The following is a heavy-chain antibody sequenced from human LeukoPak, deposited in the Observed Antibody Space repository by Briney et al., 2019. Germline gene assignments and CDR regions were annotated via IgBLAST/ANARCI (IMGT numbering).Heavy chain of an antibody. CDR1: GFPFSSYG. CDR2: IRYDGSNK. D-gene: IGHD6-13*01. J-gene: IGHJ4*02. V-gene: IGHV3-30*02. CDR3: AKVGESSSWYLFDY. Sequence: GSLRLSCAASGFPFSSYGMHWVRQAPGKGLEWVAFIRYDGSNKYYADSVKGRFTISRDNSKNTLYLQMNSLRAEDTAVYYCAKVGESSSWYLFDYWGQGTLVTVSS.